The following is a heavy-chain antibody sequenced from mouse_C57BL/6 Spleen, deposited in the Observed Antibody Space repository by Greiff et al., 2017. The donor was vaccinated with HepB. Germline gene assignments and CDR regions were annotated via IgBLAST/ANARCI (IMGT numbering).Heavy chain of an antibody. CDR1: GYSITSGYY. CDR3: ARGDSYGSDWYFDV. Sequence: EVQLVESGPGLVKPSQSLSLTCSVTGYSITSGYYWNWIRQFPGNKLEWMGYISYDGSNNYNPSLKNRISITRDTSKNQFFLKLNSVTTEDTATYYCARGDSYGSDWYFDVWGTGTTVTVSS. J-gene: IGHJ1*03. CDR2: ISYDGSN. V-gene: IGHV3-6*01. D-gene: IGHD1-1*01.